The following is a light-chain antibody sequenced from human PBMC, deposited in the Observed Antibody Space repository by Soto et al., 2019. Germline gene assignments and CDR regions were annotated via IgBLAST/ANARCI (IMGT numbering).Light chain of an antibody. J-gene: IGKJ1*01. V-gene: IGKV3-20*01. CDR2: GAS. CDR1: QSVSSSY. CDR3: QQYGSSRWP. Sequence: EIVLTQSPGTLSLSPGERATLSCRASQSVSSSYLAWYQQKPGQAPRLLIYGASSRATGIPDRFSGSGSGTEFPLTISRLEPEDFAVYYCQQYGSSRWPFGQGTRVEIK.